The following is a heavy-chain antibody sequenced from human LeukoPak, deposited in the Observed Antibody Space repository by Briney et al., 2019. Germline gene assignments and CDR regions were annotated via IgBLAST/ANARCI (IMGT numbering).Heavy chain of an antibody. Sequence: GGSLRLSCAASGFTFSSTSMSWVRQAPGKGLEWVSAISNNGGYTYYADSVQGRFTISRDNSKSTLCLQMNSLRAEDTAVYYCAKQLGYCSDGSCYFPYWGQGTLVTVSS. J-gene: IGHJ4*02. V-gene: IGHV3-23*01. D-gene: IGHD2-15*01. CDR2: ISNNGGYT. CDR3: AKQLGYCSDGSCYFPY. CDR1: GFTFSSTS.